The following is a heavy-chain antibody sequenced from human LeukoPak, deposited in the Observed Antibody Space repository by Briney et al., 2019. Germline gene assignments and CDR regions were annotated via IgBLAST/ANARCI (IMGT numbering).Heavy chain of an antibody. CDR3: VRSLDY. V-gene: IGHV3-23*01. CDR2: ITGSGGFT. CDR1: GFPFSTYA. Sequence: GGSLTLSCAASGFPFSTYAMNWVRQAPGKGLEWVSVITGSGGFTQYADSVKGRFTISRDNSKNTVYLQMNSLRVEDTALYYCVRSLDYWGQGTLVTVSS. J-gene: IGHJ4*02.